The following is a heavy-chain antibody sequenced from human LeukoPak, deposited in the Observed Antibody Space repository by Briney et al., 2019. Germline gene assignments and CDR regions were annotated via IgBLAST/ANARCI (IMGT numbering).Heavy chain of an antibody. J-gene: IGHJ4*02. CDR1: GFTFS. CDR3: ARVAGATDSGSGMDY. V-gene: IGHV3-23*01. Sequence: PGGSLRLSCVASGFTFSMSWVRQAPGKGLEWVSGISGSGGSTYYADSVKGRFTISRDNAKNSLYLQMNSLRAEDTAVYCCARVAGATDSGSGMDYWGQGTLVTVSS. D-gene: IGHD1-26*01. CDR2: ISGSGGST.